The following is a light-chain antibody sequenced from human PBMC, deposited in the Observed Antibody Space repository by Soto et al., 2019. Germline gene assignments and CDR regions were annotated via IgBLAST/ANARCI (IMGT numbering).Light chain of an antibody. V-gene: IGKV1-33*01. CDR3: QHYNNLPNT. Sequence: DIKMTQSPSSLSASVGDRVTISCQAIQDISNSLNWYQQKPGKAPELLSYDAYNLETGVLSRFSGSRTGTDFTLTISSLQPEDIANYYCQHYNNLPNTFGHGTNVDIK. CDR2: DAY. J-gene: IGKJ3*01. CDR1: QDISNS.